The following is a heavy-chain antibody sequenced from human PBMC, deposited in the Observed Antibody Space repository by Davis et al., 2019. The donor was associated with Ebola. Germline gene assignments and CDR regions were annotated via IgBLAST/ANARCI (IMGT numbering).Heavy chain of an antibody. V-gene: IGHV1-46*01. CDR3: ARSGGYCTNGVCYTQYYFDY. CDR1: GYTFSNYY. CDR2: IDPNGGST. D-gene: IGHD2-8*01. J-gene: IGHJ4*02. Sequence: ASVKVSCKASGYTFSNYYIHWVRQAPGQGLEWMGKIDPNGGSTSYAPKFQGRVTMTRDTSTNTVHMELSSLRSEDTAVYYCARSGGYCTNGVCYTQYYFDYWGQGTLVTVSS.